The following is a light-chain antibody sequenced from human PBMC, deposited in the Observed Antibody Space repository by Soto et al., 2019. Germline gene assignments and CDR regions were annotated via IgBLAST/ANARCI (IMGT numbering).Light chain of an antibody. CDR1: QSVTNNF. Sequence: IVLTQSPGTLSLSPGERATLSCGASQSVTNNFLAWYQQKPGQAPRLLIYVASSSATGVPDRFSGSGSGTAFTLTISRLEPGDCAVYYCQQYGTPLFAFGPGTKVDIK. CDR3: QQYGTPLFA. V-gene: IGKV3-20*01. J-gene: IGKJ3*01. CDR2: VAS.